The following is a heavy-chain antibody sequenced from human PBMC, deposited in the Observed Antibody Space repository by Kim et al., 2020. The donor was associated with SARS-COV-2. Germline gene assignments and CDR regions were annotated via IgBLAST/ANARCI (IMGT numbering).Heavy chain of an antibody. CDR3: AKPYGGSGAYNY. D-gene: IGHD3-16*01. CDR2: FSVGGDTT. Sequence: GSLRLSCAASGFPLSSFAMTWVRQAPGKGLEWVSGFSVGGDTTFYAASVKGRCTISRDNSKNTLYLQLDSLRPEDTAVYFCAKPYGGSGAYNYWGRGTL. CDR1: GFPLSSFA. V-gene: IGHV3-23*01. J-gene: IGHJ4*02.